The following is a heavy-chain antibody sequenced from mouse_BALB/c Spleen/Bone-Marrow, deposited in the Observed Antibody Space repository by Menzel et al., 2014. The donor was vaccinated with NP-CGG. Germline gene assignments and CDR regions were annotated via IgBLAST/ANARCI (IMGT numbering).Heavy chain of an antibody. CDR2: INPSGGYT. J-gene: IGHJ4*01. CDR3: AMPGGLRRAPYGMVY. CDR1: GYTFTDYT. Sequence: VQLQQSGAELARPGASVKMSCKASGYTFTDYTMHWVKQRPGQGLEWIGYINPSGGYTHYNQKFKDKATLTADKSSSTAYMQLSSLTSEDSAVYYCAMPGGLRRAPYGMVYWGQGTSVTVSS. V-gene: IGHV1-4*01. D-gene: IGHD2-4*01.